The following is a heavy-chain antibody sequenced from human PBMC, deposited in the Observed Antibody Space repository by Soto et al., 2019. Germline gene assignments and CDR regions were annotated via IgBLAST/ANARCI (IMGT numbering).Heavy chain of an antibody. CDR3: ARTTAVPNSLRSRYFFDY. Sequence: SETLSLTCSVSGGSVSDKTYYWSWIRQPPGKRLEWIGYVYYSGTTNYNPSLKSRVTISVDLSKNQFSLRLSSVTTADTALYYCARTTAVPNSLRSRYFFDYWGQGTLVT. CDR1: GGSVSDKTYY. V-gene: IGHV4-61*01. D-gene: IGHD4-17*01. J-gene: IGHJ4*02. CDR2: VYYSGTT.